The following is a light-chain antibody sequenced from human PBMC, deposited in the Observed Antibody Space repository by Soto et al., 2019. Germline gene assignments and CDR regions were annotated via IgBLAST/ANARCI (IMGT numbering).Light chain of an antibody. Sequence: EIVLTQSPGTLSLSPGERATLSCRASQSVSSSYLAWYQQKPGQTPKLLIYVASIRATGIPARFSGSGSGTEFTLTISSLQSEDFAVYYCQQYNVWPLTFGGGTKVEFK. J-gene: IGKJ4*01. V-gene: IGKV3-15*01. CDR2: VAS. CDR1: QSVSSSY. CDR3: QQYNVWPLT.